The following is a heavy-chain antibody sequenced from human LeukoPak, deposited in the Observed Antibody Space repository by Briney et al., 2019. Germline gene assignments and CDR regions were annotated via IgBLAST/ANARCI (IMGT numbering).Heavy chain of an antibody. D-gene: IGHD3-3*01. CDR2: INHSGST. CDR1: GGSFSGYY. V-gene: IGHV4-34*01. J-gene: IGHJ4*02. Sequence: KPSETLSLTCAVYGGSFSGYYWSWIRQPPGKGLERIGEINHSGSTNYNPSLKSRVTISVDTSKNQFSLKLSSVTAADTAVYYCARGSYDFWSGSKYYFDYWGQGTLVTVSS. CDR3: ARGSYDFWSGSKYYFDY.